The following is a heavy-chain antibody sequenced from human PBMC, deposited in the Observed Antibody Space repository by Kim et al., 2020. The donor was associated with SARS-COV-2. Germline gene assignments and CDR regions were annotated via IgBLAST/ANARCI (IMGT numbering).Heavy chain of an antibody. D-gene: IGHD3-3*01. V-gene: IGHV4-31*02. Sequence: FYNPSLKSRVTIAVDTSKKQFSLKLTSVTAADTAIYYCARVHDFLSAPSEWGQGTLVTVSS. CDR3: ARVHDFLSAPSE. J-gene: IGHJ4*02.